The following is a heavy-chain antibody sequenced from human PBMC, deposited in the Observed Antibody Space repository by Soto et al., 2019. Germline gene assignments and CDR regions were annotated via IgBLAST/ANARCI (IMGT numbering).Heavy chain of an antibody. D-gene: IGHD5-12*01. CDR1: GTSISIYS. Sequence: QVQLQESGPGLVKPSETLSLTCTVSGTSISIYSWSWIRQPAGKDLEWVGRIYTDGSTNYHPSLKSRVIMSVDTSKNQFSLILSSVTAADTAVYYCAREARGGYSGIFDYWGRGALVPVSS. J-gene: IGHJ4*02. CDR2: IYTDGST. CDR3: AREARGGYSGIFDY. V-gene: IGHV4-4*07.